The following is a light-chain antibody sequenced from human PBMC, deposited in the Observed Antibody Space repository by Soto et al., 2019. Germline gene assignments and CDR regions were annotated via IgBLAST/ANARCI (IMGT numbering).Light chain of an antibody. CDR3: CSLTTSHTYV. CDR1: SSDIGHYDY. J-gene: IGLJ1*01. Sequence: QCALTQPASVCGSPGQSITISCTRTSSDIGHYDYVSWYQQHPGKAPKLMIYHVTYRPSGVSNRYSGSKSGNSASLTISGLQADDEADYYCCSLTTSHTYVFGSGTKVTVL. V-gene: IGLV2-14*03. CDR2: HVT.